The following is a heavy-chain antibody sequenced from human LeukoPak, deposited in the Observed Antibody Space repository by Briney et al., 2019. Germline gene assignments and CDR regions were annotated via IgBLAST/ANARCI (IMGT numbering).Heavy chain of an antibody. Sequence: GGSLRPSCAASGFTFADYAMTWVRQAPGKGLEWVSFISSSSSYIYYADSVKGRFTISRDNAKNSLYLQMNSLRAEDTAVYYCARDEDTAMALFDYWGQGTLVTVSS. D-gene: IGHD5-18*01. J-gene: IGHJ4*02. CDR2: ISSSSSYI. CDR3: ARDEDTAMALFDY. CDR1: GFTFADYA. V-gene: IGHV3-21*01.